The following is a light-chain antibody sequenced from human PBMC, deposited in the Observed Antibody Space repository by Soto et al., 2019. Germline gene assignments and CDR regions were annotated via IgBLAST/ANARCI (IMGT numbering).Light chain of an antibody. V-gene: IGKV1-5*01. Sequence: DIQMTQSPSTLSASVGDRVTITCRASQSISSWLAWYQQKPGKAPNLLIYDASSLESGVPSRFSASGSGTEFTRTISSLQPDDLATYYCQQYISYPYTFGQGTKV. J-gene: IGKJ2*01. CDR1: QSISSW. CDR3: QQYISYPYT. CDR2: DAS.